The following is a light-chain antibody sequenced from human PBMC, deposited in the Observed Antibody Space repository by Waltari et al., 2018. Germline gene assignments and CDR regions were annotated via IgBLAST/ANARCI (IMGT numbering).Light chain of an antibody. CDR2: YAS. Sequence: EIVLTQSPGTLSLSPGARATLSCRASQGVRKYLAWYQQKPGQAPRLLIYYASTRATGIPDRLSGSGSGTDFSLTISRLEPEDFAVYYCQKYVSLPATFGQGTKVEIK. CDR1: QGVRKY. V-gene: IGKV3-20*01. CDR3: QKYVSLPAT. J-gene: IGKJ1*01.